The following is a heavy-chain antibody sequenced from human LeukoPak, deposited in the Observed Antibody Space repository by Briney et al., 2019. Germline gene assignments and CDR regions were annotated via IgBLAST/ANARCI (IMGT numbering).Heavy chain of an antibody. CDR3: VKTYCSITRCSPGFDS. V-gene: IGHV3-21*04. CDR1: GFTFSSYS. J-gene: IGHJ4*02. Sequence: GGSLRLSCAASGFTFSSYSMNWVRQAPGKGLEWVSSISSSSSYIYYADSVKGRFTISRDNSLNTLFLQMDNLRAEDTAVYYCVKTYCSITRCSPGFDSWGQGTLVTVSS. CDR2: ISSSSSYI. D-gene: IGHD3-10*01.